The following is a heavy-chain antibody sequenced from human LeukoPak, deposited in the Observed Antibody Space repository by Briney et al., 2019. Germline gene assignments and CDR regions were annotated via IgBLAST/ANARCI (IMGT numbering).Heavy chain of an antibody. J-gene: IGHJ4*02. V-gene: IGHV4-34*01. CDR2: INHSGST. CDR3: ATEMATIGKPIDY. CDR1: GGSFSGHY. Sequence: PSETLSLTCAVYGGSFSGHYWSWIRQPPGKGLEWIGEINHSGSTNYNPSLKSRVTISVDTSKNQFSLKLSSVTAADTAVYYCATEMATIGKPIDYWGQGTLVTVSS. D-gene: IGHD5-24*01.